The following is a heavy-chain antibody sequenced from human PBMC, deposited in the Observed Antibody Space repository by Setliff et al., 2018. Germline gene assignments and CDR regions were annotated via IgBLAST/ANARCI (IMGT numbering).Heavy chain of an antibody. V-gene: IGHV3-30*02. CDR1: GFTFSTSA. CDR3: ARDGNNWNDLDY. CDR2: IHYGGGHI. Sequence: GESLKISCATSGFTFSTSAMHWLRQSPDNRLEWLAYIHYGGGHIQYADSVKGRFTISRDNSKNTLYLQMNSLRAEDTAVYYCARDGNNWNDLDYWGHGTLVTVSS. D-gene: IGHD1-20*01. J-gene: IGHJ4*01.